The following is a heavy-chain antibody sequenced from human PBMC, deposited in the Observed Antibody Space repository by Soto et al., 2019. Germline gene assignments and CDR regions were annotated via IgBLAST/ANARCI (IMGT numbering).Heavy chain of an antibody. J-gene: IGHJ5*02. Sequence: SETLSLTCTVSGGSISSSSYYWGWIRQPPGKGLEWIGSIYYSGSTYYNPSLKSRVTISVDTSKNQFSLKLSSVTAADTAVYYCARPHPSRYCSSTSCYPNWFDPWGQGTLVTVSS. CDR2: IYYSGST. D-gene: IGHD2-2*01. CDR3: ARPHPSRYCSSTSCYPNWFDP. V-gene: IGHV4-39*01. CDR1: GGSISSSSYY.